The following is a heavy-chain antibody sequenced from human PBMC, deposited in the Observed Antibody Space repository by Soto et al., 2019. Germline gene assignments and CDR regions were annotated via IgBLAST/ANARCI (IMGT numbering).Heavy chain of an antibody. CDR2: LSGSGGYT. V-gene: IGHV3-23*01. D-gene: IGHD4-17*01. CDR1: GVTFSNYA. Sequence: EVQLLDSGGGLVQPGGSLRLSCAASGVTFSNYAMSWVRQAPGKGLERVSVLSGSGGYTDYADSVKGRFTISRDNSRNTVYLPMNSLRAEATAIYYFAKDQWANHEYGDPFDHWGQGTLVTVSS. J-gene: IGHJ4*02. CDR3: AKDQWANHEYGDPFDH.